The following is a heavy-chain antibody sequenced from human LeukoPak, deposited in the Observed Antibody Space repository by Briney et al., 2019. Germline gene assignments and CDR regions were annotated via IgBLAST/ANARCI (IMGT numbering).Heavy chain of an antibody. CDR2: IYSGGST. CDR3: AKDQNPYSSGWTDY. CDR1: GFTVSSNY. V-gene: IGHV3-53*05. J-gene: IGHJ4*02. Sequence: PGGSLRLSCAASGFTVSSNYMSWVRQAPGKGLEWVSVIYSGGSTYYADSVKGRFTISRDNSKNTLYLQMNSLRAEDTAVYYCAKDQNPYSSGWTDYWGQGTLVTVSS. D-gene: IGHD6-19*01.